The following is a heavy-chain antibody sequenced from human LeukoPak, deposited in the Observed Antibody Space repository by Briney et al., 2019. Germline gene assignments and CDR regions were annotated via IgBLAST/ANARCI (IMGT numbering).Heavy chain of an antibody. CDR3: ARVVSGFYYILHF. J-gene: IGHJ4*02. CDR2: LNPASGRS. D-gene: IGHD6-19*01. V-gene: IGHV1-2*02. CDR1: GYTFADYY. Sequence: ASVKLSCKASGYTFADYYLHWVRQAPGQGLEWMGWLNPASGRSNYAQKFQGRVTMTRDTSITTAYMEIHSLRSDDTAIYYCARVVSGFYYILHFWGQGTRVTVSS.